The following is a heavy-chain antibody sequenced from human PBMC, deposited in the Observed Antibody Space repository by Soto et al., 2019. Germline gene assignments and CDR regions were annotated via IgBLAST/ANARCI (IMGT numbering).Heavy chain of an antibody. D-gene: IGHD3-9*01. V-gene: IGHV4-31*03. CDR3: ARSSVTYYDILTGTRGCYFDY. CDR1: GGSISSGGYY. CDR2: IYYSGST. Sequence: PSETLSLTCTVSGGSISSGGYYWSWIRQHPGKGLEWIGYIYYSGSTYYNPSPKSRVTISVDTSKNQFSLKLSSVTAADTAVYYCARSSVTYYDILTGTRGCYFDYWGQGTLDTVSS. J-gene: IGHJ4*02.